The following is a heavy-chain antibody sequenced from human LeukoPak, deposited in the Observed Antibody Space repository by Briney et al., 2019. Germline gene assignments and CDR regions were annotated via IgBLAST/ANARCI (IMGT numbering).Heavy chain of an antibody. CDR1: DGSISSSSYY. CDR2: IYSSGST. Sequence: SETLSLTCTVSDGSISSSSYYWGWIRQPPGKGLEWIASIYSSGSTYYNPSLKSRVTISVDTSKNQFSLKLSSVTAADTAVYYCAREGPISYSSSWFPDYWGQGTLVTVSS. J-gene: IGHJ4*02. V-gene: IGHV4-39*07. D-gene: IGHD6-13*01. CDR3: AREGPISYSSSWFPDY.